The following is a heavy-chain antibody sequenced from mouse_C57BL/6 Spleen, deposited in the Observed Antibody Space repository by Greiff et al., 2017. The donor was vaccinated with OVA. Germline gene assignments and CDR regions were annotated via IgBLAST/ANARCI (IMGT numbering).Heavy chain of an antibody. Sequence: VQLQQSGAELVRPGASVKLSCTASGFNIKDYYMHWVKQRPEQGLEWIGRIDPEDGDTEYAPKFQGKATMTADTSSNTAYLQLSSLTSEDTAVYYCTIYYSNYDFDYWGQGTTLTVSS. J-gene: IGHJ2*01. V-gene: IGHV14-1*01. CDR1: GFNIKDYY. CDR2: IDPEDGDT. CDR3: TIYYSNYDFDY. D-gene: IGHD2-5*01.